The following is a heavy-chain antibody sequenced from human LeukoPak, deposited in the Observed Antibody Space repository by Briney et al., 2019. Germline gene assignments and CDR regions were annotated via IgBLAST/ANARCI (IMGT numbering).Heavy chain of an antibody. Sequence: GGSLRLSCAASGFTFSSYSMNWVRQAPGKGLEWVSSISSSSSYVYYADSVKGRFTISRDNAKNSLYLQMNSLRAEDTAVYYCARDFKTLYYFDYWGQGTLVTVSS. V-gene: IGHV3-21*01. CDR1: GFTFSSYS. CDR2: ISSSSSYV. J-gene: IGHJ4*02. CDR3: ARDFKTLYYFDY.